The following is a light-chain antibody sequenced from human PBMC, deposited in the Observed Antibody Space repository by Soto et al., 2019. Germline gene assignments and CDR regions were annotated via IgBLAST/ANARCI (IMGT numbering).Light chain of an antibody. CDR3: QQSNNWPKT. V-gene: IGKV3-15*01. CDR2: DAS. CDR1: QSVNSN. J-gene: IGKJ1*01. Sequence: EIVMTQSPATLSVSPGKTATLSCRASQSVNSNLAWYQQKPGQAPRLLISDASTRAAGLPARFSGSGSGTEFTLTISSLQSEDFAVYFCQQSNNWPKTFGQGTKV.